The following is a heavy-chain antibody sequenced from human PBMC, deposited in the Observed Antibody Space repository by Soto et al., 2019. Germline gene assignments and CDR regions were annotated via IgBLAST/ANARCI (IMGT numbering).Heavy chain of an antibody. J-gene: IGHJ6*02. CDR3: ARDQGGEFLKGSGMDV. V-gene: IGHV4-59*01. CDR2: IYYSGET. Sequence: QVQLQESGPGLVKPSETLSLTCTVSGDSINRYYWSWIRLSPGKGLEWIGYIYYSGETNYNPSVKSRVTISGDRTKNQFSLKLSSVTAADTAVYYCARDQGGEFLKGSGMDVWGQGTTVTVSS. CDR1: GDSINRYY. D-gene: IGHD3-10*01.